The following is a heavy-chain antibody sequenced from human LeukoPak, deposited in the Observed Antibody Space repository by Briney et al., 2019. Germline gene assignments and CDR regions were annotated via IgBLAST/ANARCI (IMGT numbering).Heavy chain of an antibody. CDR2: IKSKTDGGTT. Sequence: PGRSLRLSCAASGFTFSNAWMSWVRQAPGKGLEWDGRIKSKTDGGTTDYAAPVKGRFTISRDDSKNTLYLQMNSLKTEDTAVYYCTTAFYYDSSGYEYYFDYWGQGTLVTVSS. CDR3: TTAFYYDSSGYEYYFDY. V-gene: IGHV3-15*01. D-gene: IGHD3-22*01. CDR1: GFTFSNAW. J-gene: IGHJ4*02.